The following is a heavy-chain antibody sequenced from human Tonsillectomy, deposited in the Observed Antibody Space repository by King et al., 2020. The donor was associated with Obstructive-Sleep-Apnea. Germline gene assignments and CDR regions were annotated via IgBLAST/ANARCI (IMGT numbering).Heavy chain of an antibody. V-gene: IGHV7-4-1*02. D-gene: IGHD2-15*01. CDR3: AREEVWDISMAEIGGAYHYSGMDV. CDR2: INTKTGDP. CDR1: GYNFIRFA. J-gene: IGHJ6*02. Sequence: QLVQSGSELRKPGASVRVSCKASGYNFIRFAMNWVRQAPGQGLEWMGWINTKTGDPTYAQDFTGRFVFSLDTSVSTAYLQINSLRAEDTAVYFCAREEVWDISMAEIGGAYHYSGMDVWGQGTTVTVSS.